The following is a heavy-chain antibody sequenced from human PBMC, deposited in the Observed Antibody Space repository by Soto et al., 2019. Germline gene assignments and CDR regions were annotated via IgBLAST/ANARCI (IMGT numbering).Heavy chain of an antibody. J-gene: IGHJ4*02. CDR2: ISGSGGST. CDR3: EMTLAY. D-gene: IGHD2-21*02. V-gene: IGHV3-23*01. CDR1: GLTFSSYA. Sequence: PGGSLRLSCAASGLTFSSYAMIWVRQAPGKGLEWVSGISGSGGSTYYADSVKGRFTISRDNSKNTLYLQMNSLRAEDTAVYFCEMTLAYWGQGTLVTVSS.